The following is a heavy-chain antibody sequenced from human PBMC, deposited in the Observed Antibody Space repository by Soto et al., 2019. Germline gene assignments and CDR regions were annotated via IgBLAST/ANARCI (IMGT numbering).Heavy chain of an antibody. CDR3: ARARNRYFDY. Sequence: LSLTCNVSGGSMTTGSYFWSWIRQPPGKGLEWIGYVFRSGSINYSPSFKSRVTISIDTSKNQFSLMLKSVTAADTAVYFCARARNRYFDYWGQGALVTVSS. CDR2: VFRSGSI. D-gene: IGHD1-1*01. V-gene: IGHV4-61*01. J-gene: IGHJ4*02. CDR1: GGSMTTGSYF.